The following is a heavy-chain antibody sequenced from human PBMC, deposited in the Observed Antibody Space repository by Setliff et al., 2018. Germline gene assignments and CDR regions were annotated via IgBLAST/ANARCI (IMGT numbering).Heavy chain of an antibody. V-gene: IGHV3-7*01. CDR1: GFTFSNYW. CDR2: IKQDGSEK. D-gene: IGHD6-13*01. J-gene: IGHJ3*02. Sequence: GGSLRLSCAASGFTFSNYWMSWVRQAPGKGLEWVANIKQDGSEKYYVDSVKGRFTISRDNAKNSLYLQMSSLRAEDTAIYYCAREGGSSWSHAFNIWGQGTMVTVSS. CDR3: AREGGSSWSHAFNI.